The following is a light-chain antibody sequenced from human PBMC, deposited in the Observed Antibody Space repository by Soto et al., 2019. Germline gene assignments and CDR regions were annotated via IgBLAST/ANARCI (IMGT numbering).Light chain of an antibody. CDR1: SSNIGINT. J-gene: IGLJ1*01. Sequence: QSVLTQPPSASSTPGQTVTISCSGSSSNIGINTVNWYQQVPGTAPKLLIYTDNQRPSGVPDRFSGSKSGTSASLAISGLQSEDEADYYCAAWDDSLNGLYVFGTGTKLTVL. V-gene: IGLV1-44*01. CDR3: AAWDDSLNGLYV. CDR2: TDN.